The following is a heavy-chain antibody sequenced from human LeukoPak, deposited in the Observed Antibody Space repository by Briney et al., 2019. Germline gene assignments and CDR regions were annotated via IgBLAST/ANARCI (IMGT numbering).Heavy chain of an antibody. D-gene: IGHD3-16*01. CDR3: VRHSYDGYYFAY. J-gene: IGHJ4*02. CDR1: GFAFSNFA. CDR2: MSGSGYYT. V-gene: IGHV3-23*01. Sequence: GGSLRLSCAASGFAFSNFAMSWVRQAPGKGLEWVSAMSGSGYYTYYVESVKGRFTISRDNSKNTLYLQMNSLRVEDTAVFYCVRHSYDGYYFAYWGQGTLVIVSS.